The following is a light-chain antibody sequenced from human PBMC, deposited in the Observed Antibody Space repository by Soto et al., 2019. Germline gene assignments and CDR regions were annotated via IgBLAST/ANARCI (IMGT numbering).Light chain of an antibody. Sequence: QSALTQPPSASGSLGQSVTISCTGTSSDVGGYKYVSWYQQHPGKAPKLMIYEVSKRPSGVPDRLSGSKSGNTASLTVSGLQAVDEADYYCSSYAGSNNWVFGGGTQLTVL. CDR3: SSYAGSNNWV. J-gene: IGLJ2*01. V-gene: IGLV2-8*01. CDR2: EVS. CDR1: SSDVGGYKY.